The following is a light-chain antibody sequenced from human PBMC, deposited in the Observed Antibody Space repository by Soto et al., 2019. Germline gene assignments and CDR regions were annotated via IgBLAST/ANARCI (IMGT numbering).Light chain of an antibody. J-gene: IGKJ1*01. CDR1: ENIRDF. Sequence: DIQMTQSPSSLSTSVGDRVTITCRASENIRDFVNWYQQKPGKAPNLLIYAASSLQSGVPSRFSGSGSGTEFTLTISSLQSEDFAVYYCQQYNNWPQTFGQGTKVDIK. CDR3: QQYNNWPQT. V-gene: IGKV1-17*01. CDR2: AAS.